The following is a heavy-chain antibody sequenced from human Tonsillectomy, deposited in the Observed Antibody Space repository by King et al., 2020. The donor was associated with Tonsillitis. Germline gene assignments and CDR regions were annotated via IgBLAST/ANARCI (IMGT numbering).Heavy chain of an antibody. Sequence: QLQESGPGLVKPSETLSLTCTVSGDSISSYYWNWIRQFPGKGLEWIGFVYYIGSTNYNPSLKSRVTISVDTSKNQFSLNLSSVTAADTAVYYCARTGGLYWYFDLWGRGTLVTVSS. D-gene: IGHD1-14*01. CDR3: ARTGGLYWYFDL. CDR2: VYYIGST. CDR1: GDSISSYY. V-gene: IGHV4-59*01. J-gene: IGHJ2*01.